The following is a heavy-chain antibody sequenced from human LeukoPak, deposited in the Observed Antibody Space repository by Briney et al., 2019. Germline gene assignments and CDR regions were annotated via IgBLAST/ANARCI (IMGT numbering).Heavy chain of an antibody. V-gene: IGHV4-59*12. CDR3: ARGLKAFDY. D-gene: IGHD3-16*01. CDR1: GGSINYFY. J-gene: IGHJ4*02. CDR2: VYYSGST. Sequence: SETLSLTCTVSGGSINYFYWSWIRQPPGKGLEWIGYVYYSGSTNYSPSLKSRVTIPVDTSKNQLSLKLSSVTAADTAVYYCARGLKAFDYWGQGALVTVSS.